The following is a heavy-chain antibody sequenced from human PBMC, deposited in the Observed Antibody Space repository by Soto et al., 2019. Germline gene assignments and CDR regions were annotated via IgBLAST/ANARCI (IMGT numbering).Heavy chain of an antibody. V-gene: IGHV3-23*01. CDR2: ISGSCGST. CDR3: AKDLTTVTHLVDV. Sequence: EVQLLESGGTLVQPGGSLRLSCAASGFTFSSYAMSWVRQAPGKWLEWVSTISGSCGSTYYADSVKGRFTISRDNSKNTLYLQMNSLRAEDTAVYYCAKDLTTVTHLVDVWGKGTTVTVSS. D-gene: IGHD4-4*01. J-gene: IGHJ6*04. CDR1: GFTFSSYA.